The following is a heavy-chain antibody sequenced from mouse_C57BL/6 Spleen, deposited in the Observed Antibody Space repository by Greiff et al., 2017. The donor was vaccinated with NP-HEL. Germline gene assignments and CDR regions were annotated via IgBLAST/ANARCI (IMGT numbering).Heavy chain of an antibody. D-gene: IGHD1-1*01. CDR2: INPNNGGT. CDR1: GYTFTDYY. CDR3: ARTPPGGYYGSSYAYFDY. Sequence: EVQLQQSGPELVKPGASVKISCKASGYTFTDYYMNWVKQSHGKSLEWIGDINPNNGGTSYNQKFKGKATLTVDKSSSTAYMELRSLTSEDSAVYYCARTPPGGYYGSSYAYFDYWGQGTTLTVSS. V-gene: IGHV1-26*01. J-gene: IGHJ2*01.